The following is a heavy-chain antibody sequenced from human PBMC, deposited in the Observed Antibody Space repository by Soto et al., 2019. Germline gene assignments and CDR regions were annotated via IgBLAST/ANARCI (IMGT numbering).Heavy chain of an antibody. D-gene: IGHD3-22*01. J-gene: IGHJ4*02. V-gene: IGHV3-30*18. CDR3: AKDQITMIVVGISGFDY. CDR1: GFTFSSYG. CDR2: ISYDGSNK. Sequence: GGSLRLSCAASGFTFSSYGMHWVRQAPGKGLEWVAVISYDGSNKYYADSVKGRFTISRDNSKNTLYLQMNSLRAEDTAVYYCAKDQITMIVVGISGFDYWGQGTLVTVSS.